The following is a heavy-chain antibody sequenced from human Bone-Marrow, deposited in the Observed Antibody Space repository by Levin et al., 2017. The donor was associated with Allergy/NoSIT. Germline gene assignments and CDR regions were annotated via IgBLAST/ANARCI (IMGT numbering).Heavy chain of an antibody. V-gene: IGHV3-49*05. CDR1: GFTFGDYA. J-gene: IGHJ6*02. Sequence: NPGGSLRLSCSGSGFTFGDYATAWFRQAPGKGLEWVGFIRSDTHGGTTEYAASGRGRFTISRDESKSIAYLQMNSLKTEDTAVYYCSRPIAGATMQVDYWGQGTLVTVSSGMDVWGQGTTVTVSS. D-gene: IGHD6-19*01. CDR3: SRPIAGATMQVDYWGQGTLVTVSSGMDV. CDR2: IRSDTHGGTT.